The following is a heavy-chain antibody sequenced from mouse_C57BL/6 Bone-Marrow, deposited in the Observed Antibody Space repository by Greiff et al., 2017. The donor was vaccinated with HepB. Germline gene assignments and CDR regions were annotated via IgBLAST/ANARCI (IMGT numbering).Heavy chain of an antibody. J-gene: IGHJ3*01. D-gene: IGHD2-5*01. V-gene: IGHV1-50*01. CDR3: ARVGSNFWFAY. CDR2: IDPSDSYT. Sequence: QVQLQQSGAELVKPGASVKLSCKASGYTFTSYWMQWVKQRPGQGLEWIGEIDPSDSYTNYNQKFKGKATLTVDTSSSTAYMQLSSLTSEDSAVYYCARVGSNFWFAYWGQGTLVTVSA. CDR1: GYTFTSYW.